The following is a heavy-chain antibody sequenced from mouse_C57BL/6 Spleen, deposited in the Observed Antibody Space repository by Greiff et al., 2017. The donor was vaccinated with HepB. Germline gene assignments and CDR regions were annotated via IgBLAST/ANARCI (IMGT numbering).Heavy chain of an antibody. Sequence: QVQLKESGAELVKPGASVKISCKASGYAFSSYWMNWVKQRPGKGLEWIGQIYPGDGDTNYNGKFKGKATLTADKSSSTAYMQLSSLTSEDSAVYFCARRPYYYGSMDAMDYWGQGTSVTVSS. CDR1: GYAFSSYW. V-gene: IGHV1-80*01. CDR3: ARRPYYYGSMDAMDY. J-gene: IGHJ4*01. D-gene: IGHD1-1*01. CDR2: IYPGDGDT.